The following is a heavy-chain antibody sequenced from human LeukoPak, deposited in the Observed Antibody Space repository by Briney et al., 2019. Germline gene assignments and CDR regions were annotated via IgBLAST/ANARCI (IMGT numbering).Heavy chain of an antibody. V-gene: IGHV7-4-1*02. CDR1: GYTFTSYA. J-gene: IGHJ4*02. Sequence: GASVKVSCTASGYTFTSYAMNWVRQAPGQGLEWMGWINTNTGNPTYAQGFTGRFVFSLDTSVSTAYLQISSLKAEDTAVYYCARVTSSDSSGYYYYFDYWGQGTLVTVSS. CDR2: INTNTGNP. CDR3: ARVTSSDSSGYYYYFDY. D-gene: IGHD3-22*01.